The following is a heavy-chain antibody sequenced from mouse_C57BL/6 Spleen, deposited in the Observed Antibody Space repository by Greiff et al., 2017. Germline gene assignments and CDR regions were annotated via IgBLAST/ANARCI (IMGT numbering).Heavy chain of an antibody. CDR2: INPGSGGT. J-gene: IGHJ2*01. CDR1: GYAFTNYL. V-gene: IGHV1-54*01. Sequence: QVQLKESGAELVRPGTSVKVSCKASGYAFTNYLIEWVKQRPGQGLEWIGVINPGSGGTNYNEKFKGKATLTADKSSSTAYMQLSSLTSEDSAVYFCAGGGGSVDYWGQGTTLTVSS. CDR3: AGGGGSVDY. D-gene: IGHD1-1*02.